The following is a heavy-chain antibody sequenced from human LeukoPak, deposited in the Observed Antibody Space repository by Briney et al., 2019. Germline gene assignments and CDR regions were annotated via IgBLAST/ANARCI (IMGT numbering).Heavy chain of an antibody. CDR3: ARWGADVHCGGDCWHY. Sequence: PSETLSLTCTVSGGSISSYYWSWIRQPPGKGLEWIGYIYYSGSTNYNPSLKSRVTISVDTSKNQFSLKLSSVTAADTAVYYCARWGADVHCGGDCWHYWGQGTLVTVSS. CDR1: GGSISSYY. V-gene: IGHV4-59*12. D-gene: IGHD2-21*02. J-gene: IGHJ4*02. CDR2: IYYSGST.